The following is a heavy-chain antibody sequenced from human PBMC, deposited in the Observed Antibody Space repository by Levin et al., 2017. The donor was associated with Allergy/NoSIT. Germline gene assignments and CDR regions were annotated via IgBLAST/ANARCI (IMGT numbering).Heavy chain of an antibody. CDR3: ARDGGLPSSTPGFDP. V-gene: IGHV3-11*01. CDR1: GFTFSDYY. J-gene: IGHJ5*02. Sequence: GESLKISCAASGFTFSDYYMSWIRQAPGKGLEWVSYISSSGSTIYYADSVKGRFTISRDNAKNSLYLQMNSLRAEDTAVYYCARDGGLPSSTPGFDPWGQGTLVTVSS. D-gene: IGHD6-13*01. CDR2: ISSSGSTI.